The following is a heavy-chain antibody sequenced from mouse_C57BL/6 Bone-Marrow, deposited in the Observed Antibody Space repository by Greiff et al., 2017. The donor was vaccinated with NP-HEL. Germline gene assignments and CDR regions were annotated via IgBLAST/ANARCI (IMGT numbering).Heavy chain of an antibody. CDR1: GYTFTDYE. J-gene: IGHJ2*01. CDR2: IDPETGGT. V-gene: IGHV1-15*01. CDR3: TRGYYGSRRDFDY. D-gene: IGHD1-1*01. Sequence: VQRVESGAELVRPGASVTLSCKASGYTFTDYEMHWVKQTPVHGLEWIGAIDPETGGTAYNQKFKGKAILTADKSSSTAYMELRSLTSEDSAVYYCTRGYYGSRRDFDYWGQGTTLTVSS.